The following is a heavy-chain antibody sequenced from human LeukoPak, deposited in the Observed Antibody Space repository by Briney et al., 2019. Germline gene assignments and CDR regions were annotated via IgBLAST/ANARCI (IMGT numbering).Heavy chain of an antibody. CDR3: AKDPYGGKNGFDY. CDR1: GFTFSSYG. J-gene: IGHJ4*02. CDR2: IWYDGSNK. V-gene: IGHV3-33*06. Sequence: PGGSLRLSCAASGFTFSSYGMHWFRQAPGKGLEWVAVIWYDGSNKYYADSVKGRFTISRDNSKNTLYLQMNSLRAEDTAVYYCAKDPYGGKNGFDYWGQGTLVTVSS. D-gene: IGHD4-23*01.